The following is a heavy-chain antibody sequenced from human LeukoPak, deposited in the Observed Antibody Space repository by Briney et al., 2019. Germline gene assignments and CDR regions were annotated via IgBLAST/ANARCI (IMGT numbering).Heavy chain of an antibody. CDR1: GFTSSSYW. D-gene: IGHD3-10*01. Sequence: PGGSLRLSCAASGFTSSSYWMRWVRQAPGKGLEGVANIKNDGSEEYYVDSVKGRFTISRDNAKNSLFLQMNSLTVEDTAVYYCARAIRGSAVDTGDRWGQGTLVTVSS. CDR2: IKNDGSEE. CDR3: ARAIRGSAVDTGDR. V-gene: IGHV3-7*01. J-gene: IGHJ4*02.